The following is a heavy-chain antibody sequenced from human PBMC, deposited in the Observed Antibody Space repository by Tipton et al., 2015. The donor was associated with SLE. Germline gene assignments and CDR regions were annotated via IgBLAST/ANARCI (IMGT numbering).Heavy chain of an antibody. Sequence: QSGPEVKKPGASVKVSCKASGYTFTTYGIIWVRQAPGQGLEWVGWVSSYNGNANYAQKVQGRVTMTTDTSTSTAYMELRSLRSDDTAVYYCARGIAAAGTVFDYWGQGTLVTVSS. CDR2: VSSYNGNA. D-gene: IGHD6-13*01. J-gene: IGHJ4*02. V-gene: IGHV1-18*01. CDR1: GYTFTTYG. CDR3: ARGIAAAGTVFDY.